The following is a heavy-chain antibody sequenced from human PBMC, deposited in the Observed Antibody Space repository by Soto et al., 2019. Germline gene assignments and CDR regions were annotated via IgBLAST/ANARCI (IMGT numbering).Heavy chain of an antibody. CDR1: GFIVSSNY. J-gene: IGHJ4*02. V-gene: IGHV3-53*04. D-gene: IGHD3-10*01. CDR2: LYNGGAT. CDR3: VRRRYGSEIH. Sequence: GGSLRLSCAASGFIVSSNYMTWVRQAPGKGLEWVSLLYNGGATHYAASVKGRSTISSHSSQNTMFLQMNSLRTEDTATYYCVRRRYGSEIHWGQGTKVTFSS.